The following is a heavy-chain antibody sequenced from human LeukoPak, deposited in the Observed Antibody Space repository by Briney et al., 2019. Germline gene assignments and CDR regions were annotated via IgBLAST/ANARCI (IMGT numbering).Heavy chain of an antibody. CDR3: ARQTGSGLFILP. D-gene: IGHD3/OR15-3a*01. CDR1: GGSISSYY. Sequence: SETLSLTCTVSGGSISSYYWSWIRQPPGKGLVGIGYIYYSGSTNYNPSLKSRVTISVDTSKNQFSLRLTSVTAADTAVYYCARQTGSGLFILPGGQGTLVTVSS. J-gene: IGHJ4*02. CDR2: IYYSGST. V-gene: IGHV4-59*08.